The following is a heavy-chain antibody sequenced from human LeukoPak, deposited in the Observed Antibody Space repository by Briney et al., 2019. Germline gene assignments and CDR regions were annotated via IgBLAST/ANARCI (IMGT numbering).Heavy chain of an antibody. CDR2: INPNSGGT. CDR1: GYTFTGYS. D-gene: IGHD6-19*01. CDR3: ATVYSSGWTEPDY. Sequence: GASVKVSCKASGYTFTGYSMHWVRQAPGQGLEWMGWINPNSGGTVYAQNFQGRVTMTRDTSTSTAYMELSRLTSDDAAVYFCATVYSSGWTEPDYWGQGTLVTVSS. J-gene: IGHJ4*02. V-gene: IGHV1-2*02.